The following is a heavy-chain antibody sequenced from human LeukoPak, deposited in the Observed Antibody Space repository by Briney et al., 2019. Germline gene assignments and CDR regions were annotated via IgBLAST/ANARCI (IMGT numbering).Heavy chain of an antibody. CDR3: ARDKRYYDSSGLNYGMDV. J-gene: IGHJ6*02. CDR2: IYYSGST. D-gene: IGHD3-22*01. CDR1: GGSISSYY. Sequence: SETLSLTCTVSGGSISSYYWSWIRQPPGKGLEWIGYIYYSGSTNYNPSLKSRVTISVDTSKNQFSLKLSSVTAADTAVYYCARDKRYYDSSGLNYGMDVWGQGTTVTVSS. V-gene: IGHV4-59*01.